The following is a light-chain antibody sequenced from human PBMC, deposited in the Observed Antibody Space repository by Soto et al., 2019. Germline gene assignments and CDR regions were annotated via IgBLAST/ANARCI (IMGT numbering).Light chain of an antibody. CDR2: GAS. V-gene: IGKV3-15*01. CDR1: QSISDT. J-gene: IGKJ5*01. Sequence: IVLTHSPGTLSFSPWERATLSSRSSQSISDTLAWYQQKPGQAPRLLIHGASTRAPGIPARFSGSGSGTEFTLTISSLQSEDFAVYYCQQYNTWPPINFGQGTQLEIK. CDR3: QQYNTWPPIN.